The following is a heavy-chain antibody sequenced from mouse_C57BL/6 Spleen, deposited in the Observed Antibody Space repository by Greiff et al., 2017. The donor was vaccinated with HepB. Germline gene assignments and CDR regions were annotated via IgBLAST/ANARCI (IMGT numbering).Heavy chain of an antibody. V-gene: IGHV5-9*01. CDR1: GFTFSSYT. J-gene: IGHJ2*01. CDR3: ARRGYGNYFDY. D-gene: IGHD2-1*01. CDR2: ISGGGGNT. Sequence: EVKVEESGGGLVKPGGSLKLSCAASGFTFSSYTMSWVRQTPEKRLEWVATISGGGGNTYYPDSVKGRFTISRDNAKNTLYLQMSSLRSEDTALYYCARRGYGNYFDYWGQGTTLTVSS.